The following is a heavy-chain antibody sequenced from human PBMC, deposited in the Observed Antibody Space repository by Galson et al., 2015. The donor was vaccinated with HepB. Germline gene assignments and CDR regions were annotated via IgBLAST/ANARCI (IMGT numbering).Heavy chain of an antibody. D-gene: IGHD3-9*01. V-gene: IGHV3-64D*08. Sequence: SLRLSCAASGFNFNYYAMHWVRQAPGRGLEYVSGITNDGAGTNYADFVRGRFTISRDNSRKSPNLQMTSLRPDDTALYYCVKEDILSGFLVGSFHVWGQGTMVTVSS. CDR3: VKEDILSGFLVGSFHV. J-gene: IGHJ3*01. CDR2: ITNDGAGT. CDR1: GFNFNYYA.